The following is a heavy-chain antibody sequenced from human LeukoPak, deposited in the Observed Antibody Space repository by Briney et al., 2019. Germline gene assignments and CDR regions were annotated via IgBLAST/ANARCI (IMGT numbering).Heavy chain of an antibody. Sequence: PSETLSLTCAVSGGSISSTTSYWGWVRQAPGKGLEWVSGLSGSGGSTYYADSVKGRFTISRDNAKNTLYLQMNSLRAEDTAVYYCAKGRCSGGSCYGRGFDYWGQGTLVTVSS. CDR1: GGSISSTTSY. CDR2: LSGSGGST. D-gene: IGHD2-15*01. J-gene: IGHJ4*02. V-gene: IGHV3-23*01. CDR3: AKGRCSGGSCYGRGFDY.